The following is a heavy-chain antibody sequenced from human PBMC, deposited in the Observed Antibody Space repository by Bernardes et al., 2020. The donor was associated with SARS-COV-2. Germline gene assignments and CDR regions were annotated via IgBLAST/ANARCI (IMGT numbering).Heavy chain of an antibody. CDR3: AKGGRPKKLDVFDI. J-gene: IGHJ3*02. CDR1: GFTFSSWG. CDR2: ISYDGNTE. V-gene: IGHV3-30*18. D-gene: IGHD3-10*01. Sequence: GGSLRLSCVGSGFTFSSWGMHWVRQAPGKGLEWVAVISYDGNTEYYADSVKGRFTISRDNFQNMVFLQMNSLRAEDTAVYYCAKGGRPKKLDVFDIWGQGTMVTVSS.